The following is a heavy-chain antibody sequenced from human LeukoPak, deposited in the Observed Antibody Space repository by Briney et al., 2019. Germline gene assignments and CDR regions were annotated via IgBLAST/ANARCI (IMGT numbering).Heavy chain of an antibody. V-gene: IGHV3-53*01. CDR2: IYADGNT. CDR3: AREAAVAGTFDY. Sequence: GGSLRLSCAASGFIVNTNYMSWVRQAPGRGLEWVSFIYADGNTYYADSVKGRLTISRDNAKNSLYLQMNSLRAEDTAVYYCAREAAVAGTFDYWGQGTLVTVSS. J-gene: IGHJ4*02. CDR1: GFIVNTNY. D-gene: IGHD6-19*01.